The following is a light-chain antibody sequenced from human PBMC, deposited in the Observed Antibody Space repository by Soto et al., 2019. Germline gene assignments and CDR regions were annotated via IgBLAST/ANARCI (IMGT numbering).Light chain of an antibody. CDR2: DGN. CDR3: GTWDKDLSVV. CDR1: SSNIAYNS. J-gene: IGLJ2*01. V-gene: IGLV1-51*01. Sequence: QSVLTQPPSVSAAPGQKVTISCSGSSSNIAYNSVSWCQQLPGTAPRLLIYDGNKRPSGIPDRFSGSKSGTSATLDITGLQPGAEADYYCGTWDKDLSVVFGGGTKVTV.